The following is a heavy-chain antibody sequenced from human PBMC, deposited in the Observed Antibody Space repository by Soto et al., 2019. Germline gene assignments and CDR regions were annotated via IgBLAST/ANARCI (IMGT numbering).Heavy chain of an antibody. CDR1: GDSVSSGSYY. Sequence: SETLSLTGTVSGDSVSSGSYYWSWIRQPTGKGLEWIGYIYYTGGTNDYPSLKMRVTLSVDRSSNQFSLKLSSVTAADTAGYFGPREYNSGWNPNQDYWSQGTLITV. CDR3: PREYNSGWNPNQDY. D-gene: IGHD6-19*01. V-gene: IGHV4-61*10. J-gene: IGHJ4*02. CDR2: IYYTGGT.